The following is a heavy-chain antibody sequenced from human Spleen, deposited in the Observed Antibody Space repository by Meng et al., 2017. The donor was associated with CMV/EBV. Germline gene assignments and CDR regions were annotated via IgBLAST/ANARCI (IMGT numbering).Heavy chain of an antibody. CDR2: ISSSGSSI. Sequence: LSLTCAASAFTFSSYDMNWVRQAPGKGLDWVSYISSSGSSISYADPVKGRFTISRDNAKNSLYLQMNSLRAEDTAVYYCARRYCSSTSCLLDYWGQGTLVTVSS. V-gene: IGHV3-48*03. J-gene: IGHJ4*02. CDR3: ARRYCSSTSCLLDY. D-gene: IGHD2-2*01. CDR1: AFTFSSYD.